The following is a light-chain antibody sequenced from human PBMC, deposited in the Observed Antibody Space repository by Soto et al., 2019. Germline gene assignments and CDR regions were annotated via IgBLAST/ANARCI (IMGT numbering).Light chain of an antibody. CDR1: QGITSY. Sequence: IQVTQSPSSLSASVGDRVTITCRASQGITSYLAWYQQKPGKAPKLLIYAASALQTGVSSRFSGSGYGTDFALTISNLQPEDFAMYYGQQYGSSPWTFGQGTKVEVQ. CDR2: AAS. J-gene: IGKJ1*01. V-gene: IGKV1-9*01. CDR3: QQYGSSPWT.